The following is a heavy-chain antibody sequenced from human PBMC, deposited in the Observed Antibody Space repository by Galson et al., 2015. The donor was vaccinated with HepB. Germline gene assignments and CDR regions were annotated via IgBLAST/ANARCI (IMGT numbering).Heavy chain of an antibody. CDR1: GFTLSAYW. V-gene: IGHV3-74*03. D-gene: IGHD6-13*01. Sequence: SLRLSCAASGFTLSAYWMDWVRQVPGKGLKWVSRISGDESFRSYADSVKGRFTISRDNAKKTVYLQMNSLRAEDTAVYYCARYGSVAAHTGNAFDVWGQGTMVTVSS. J-gene: IGHJ3*01. CDR2: ISGDESFR. CDR3: ARYGSVAAHTGNAFDV.